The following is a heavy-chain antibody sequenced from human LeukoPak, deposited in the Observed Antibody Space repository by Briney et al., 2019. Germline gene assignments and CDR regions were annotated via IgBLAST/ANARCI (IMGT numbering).Heavy chain of an antibody. J-gene: IGHJ4*02. CDR2: AYHSGST. Sequence: PSETLSLTCTVSGFSISSGYYWGWIRQPPGKGLEWIGSAYHSGSTYYNPSLKSRVTISVDTSKNQFSLKLTSVTAADTAVYYCARERVVRGVIFDYWGQGTLVTVSS. D-gene: IGHD3-10*01. CDR3: ARERVVRGVIFDY. CDR1: GFSISSGYY. V-gene: IGHV4-38-2*02.